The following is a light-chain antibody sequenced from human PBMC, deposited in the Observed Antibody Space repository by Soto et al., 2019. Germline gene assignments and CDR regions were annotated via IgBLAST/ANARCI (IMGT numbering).Light chain of an antibody. V-gene: IGKV1-27*01. CDR3: QKYNSAPWT. CDR1: QGISNY. Sequence: DIQMTHSPSSLSASVGDRVTITCRASQGISNYFAWYQQKPGKVTKLLIYAASTLQSGVPSRFSGSGSGTDFTLTISSLQPEDVATYYCQKYNSAPWTFGQGTKVEIK. J-gene: IGKJ1*01. CDR2: AAS.